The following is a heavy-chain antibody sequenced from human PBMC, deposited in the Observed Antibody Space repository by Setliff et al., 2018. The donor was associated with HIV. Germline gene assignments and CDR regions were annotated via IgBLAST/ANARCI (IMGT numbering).Heavy chain of an antibody. CDR1: GGSISSSSYY. J-gene: IGHJ4*02. V-gene: IGHV4-39*07. Sequence: SETLSLTCTVSGGSISSSSYYWGWIRQPPGKVLEWIGSVYYSGTTYYNPSLESRVTISVDTSKNQFSPKLSSVTAADTAVYYCASGYGSGSYPGDWGQGTLVTVSS. CDR3: ASGYGSGSYPGD. CDR2: VYYSGTT. D-gene: IGHD3-10*01.